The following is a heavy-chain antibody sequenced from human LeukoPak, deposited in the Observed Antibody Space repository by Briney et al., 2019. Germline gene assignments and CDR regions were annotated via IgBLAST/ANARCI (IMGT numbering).Heavy chain of an antibody. CDR3: ARADVDTAMVTDY. CDR2: INPNSGGT. D-gene: IGHD5-18*01. Sequence: EASVKVSCKASGYTFTGYYMHWVRQAPGQGLEWMGWINPNSGGTNYAQKFQGRVTMTRDTSISTAYMELSRLRSDDTAVYYCARADVDTAMVTDYWGQGTLVTVSS. CDR1: GYTFTGYY. V-gene: IGHV1-2*02. J-gene: IGHJ4*02.